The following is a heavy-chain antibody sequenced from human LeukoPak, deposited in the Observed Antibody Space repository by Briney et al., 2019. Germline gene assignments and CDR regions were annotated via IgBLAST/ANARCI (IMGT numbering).Heavy chain of an antibody. CDR3: ARVESGCSSTSCYRGAFDY. V-gene: IGHV3-7*01. D-gene: IGHD2-2*01. CDR1: GFTFSSYW. Sequence: SGGSLRLSCAASGFTFSSYWMSWVRQAPGKGLEWVANIKQDGSEKYYVDFVKGRFTISRDNAKNSLYLQMNSLRAEDTAVYYCARVESGCSSTSCYRGAFDYWGQGTLVTVSS. CDR2: IKQDGSEK. J-gene: IGHJ4*02.